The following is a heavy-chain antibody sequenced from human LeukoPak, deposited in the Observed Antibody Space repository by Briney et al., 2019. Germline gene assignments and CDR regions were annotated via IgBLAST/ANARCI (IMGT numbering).Heavy chain of an antibody. D-gene: IGHD3-10*01. CDR1: GFTFSSYG. J-gene: IGHJ4*02. CDR2: ISGSGGST. CDR3: AKDGGVRGVIDY. Sequence: GGSLRLSCAASGFTFSSYGMNWVRQAPGKGLEWVSAISGSGGSTYYADSVKGRFTISRDNSKNTLYLQMNSLRAEDTAVYYCAKDGGVRGVIDYWGQGTLVTVSS. V-gene: IGHV3-23*01.